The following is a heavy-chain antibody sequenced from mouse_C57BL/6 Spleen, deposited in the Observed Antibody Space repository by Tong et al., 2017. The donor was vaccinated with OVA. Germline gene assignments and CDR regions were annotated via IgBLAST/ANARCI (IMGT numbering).Heavy chain of an antibody. CDR2: ISYDGSN. Sequence: EVQLQESGPGLVKPSQSLSLTCSVTGYSITSGYYWNWIRQFPGNKLEWMGYISYDGSNNYNPSLKNRISITRDTSKNQFFLKLNSVTTEDTATYYCAIVSEFAYWGQGTLVTVSA. CDR3: AIVSEFAY. CDR1: GYSITSGYY. J-gene: IGHJ3*01. V-gene: IGHV3-6*02.